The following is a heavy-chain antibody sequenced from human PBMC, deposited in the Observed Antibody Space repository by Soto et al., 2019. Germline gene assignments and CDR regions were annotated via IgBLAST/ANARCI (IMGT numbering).Heavy chain of an antibody. D-gene: IGHD3-22*01. CDR1: GFTFSNYA. V-gene: IGHV3-23*01. CDR2: ISGSGDST. CDR3: GRHLTMIGAFEY. Sequence: QPGWSLRLSCAASGFTFSNYALSLVRQSPGKGMEWVSAISGSGDSTYYAASVKGRFTISRDNSKNKLYLQVNSLRVEDTAVYYCGRHLTMIGAFEYWGEGTLVTVS. J-gene: IGHJ4*02.